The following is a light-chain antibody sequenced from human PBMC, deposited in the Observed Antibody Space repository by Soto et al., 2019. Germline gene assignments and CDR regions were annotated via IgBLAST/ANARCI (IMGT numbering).Light chain of an antibody. J-gene: IGLJ2*01. CDR1: SSDVGASDH. V-gene: IGLV2-8*01. CDR2: EVT. CDR3: SSHAGMNTWGI. Sequence: QSALTQPPSASGSPGQSVTISCSGTSSDVGASDHVSWYQQHPRKAPKLMIYEVTKRPSGVPDRFSGSKSGNTASLTVSGLRAEDEAEYYCSSHAGMNTWGIFGGGTMLTVL.